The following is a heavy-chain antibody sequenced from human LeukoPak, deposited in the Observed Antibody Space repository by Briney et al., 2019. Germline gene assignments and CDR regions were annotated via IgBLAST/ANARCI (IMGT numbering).Heavy chain of an antibody. Sequence: PGRSLRLSCAASGFTFSSYGMHWVRQAPGKGLEWVAVISYDGSNKYYADSVKGRFTISRDNSKNTLYLQVNSLRAEDTAVYYCAKLAGYCSGGSCHKHFDYWGQGTLVTVSS. J-gene: IGHJ4*02. CDR1: GFTFSSYG. V-gene: IGHV3-30*18. D-gene: IGHD2-15*01. CDR2: ISYDGSNK. CDR3: AKLAGYCSGGSCHKHFDY.